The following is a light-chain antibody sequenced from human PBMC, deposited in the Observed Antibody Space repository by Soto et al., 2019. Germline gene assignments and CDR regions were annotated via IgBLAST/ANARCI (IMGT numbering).Light chain of an antibody. CDR2: EAS. CDR1: QSISSY. CDR3: QQYNSYEWT. J-gene: IGKJ1*01. V-gene: IGKV1-5*03. Sequence: DIQMTQFPSTLSASVGDRVTITCRASQSISSYLAWYQHRPGKAPSLLIYEASTLENEVPSRFSGSGSGTEFTLTISSLQPDDFATYYCQQYNSYEWTFGQGTKVDIK.